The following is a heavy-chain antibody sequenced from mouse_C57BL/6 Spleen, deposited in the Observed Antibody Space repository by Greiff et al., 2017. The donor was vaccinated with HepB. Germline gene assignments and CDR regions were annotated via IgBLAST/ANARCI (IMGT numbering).Heavy chain of an antibody. Sequence: EVQLMESGPGLVKPSQSLSLTCSVTGYSITSGYYWNWIRQFPGNKLEWLGYISYDGSNNYNPSLKNRISITRDTSKNQFFLKLNSVTTEDTATYYCARGGNYYGYPWFAYWGQGTLVTVSA. CDR2: ISYDGSN. J-gene: IGHJ3*01. CDR3: ARGGNYYGYPWFAY. D-gene: IGHD2-2*01. CDR1: GYSITSGYY. V-gene: IGHV3-6*01.